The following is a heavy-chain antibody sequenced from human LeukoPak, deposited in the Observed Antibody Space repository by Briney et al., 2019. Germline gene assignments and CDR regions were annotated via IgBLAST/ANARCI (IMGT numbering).Heavy chain of an antibody. J-gene: IGHJ4*02. V-gene: IGHV3-23*01. CDR3: ARGLSDGIVGATDY. Sequence: GGSLRLSCAASGFTFSSYDMSWVRQAPGKGLEWVSAISGSGGSTYYADSVKGRFTISRDNSKNTLYLQMNSLRAEDTAVYYCARGLSDGIVGATDYWGQGTLVTVSS. CDR2: ISGSGGST. D-gene: IGHD1-26*01. CDR1: GFTFSSYD.